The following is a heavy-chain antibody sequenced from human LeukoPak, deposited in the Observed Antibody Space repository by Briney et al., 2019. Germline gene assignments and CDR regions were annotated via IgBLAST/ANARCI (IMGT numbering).Heavy chain of an antibody. Sequence: GGSLRLSCAASGFTFSSYWMSWVRQAPGKGLEWVANIKQDGSEKYYVDSVKGRFTISRDNAKNSLYLQMNSLRAEDTAVYYRAREYYDSSGYEDGIDYWGQGTLVTVSS. D-gene: IGHD3-22*01. CDR1: GFTFSSYW. V-gene: IGHV3-7*01. J-gene: IGHJ4*02. CDR2: IKQDGSEK. CDR3: AREYYDSSGYEDGIDY.